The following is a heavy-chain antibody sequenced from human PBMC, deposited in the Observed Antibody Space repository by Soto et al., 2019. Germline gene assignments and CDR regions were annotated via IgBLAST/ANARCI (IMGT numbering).Heavy chain of an antibody. D-gene: IGHD3-9*01. J-gene: IGHJ4*02. CDR3: ARYLDWVYDY. CDR1: GFIFRTFW. CDR2: INQGGSEQ. V-gene: IGHV3-7*01. Sequence: QPGGSLRLSCTASGFIFRTFWMSWVRQAPGKGLEWVANINQGGSEQNYVESVKGRCTISRDNAKNSVFLEMDSLRAEDTAVYYCARYLDWVYDYWGQGALVTVSS.